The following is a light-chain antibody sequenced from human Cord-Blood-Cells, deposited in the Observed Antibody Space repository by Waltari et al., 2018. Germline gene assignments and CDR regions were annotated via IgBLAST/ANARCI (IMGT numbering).Light chain of an antibody. CDR1: SSDVGGYNY. CDR2: DVS. J-gene: IGLJ2*01. V-gene: IGLV2-14*01. Sequence: QSALTQPASVSGSPGQSITISCTGTSSDVGGYNYASWYQQHPGKAPKLMIYDVSNRPSGFSNRFSGSKSGNTASLTISGLQAEDEADYYCSSYTSSSTLDVVFGGGTKLTVL. CDR3: SSYTSSSTLDVV.